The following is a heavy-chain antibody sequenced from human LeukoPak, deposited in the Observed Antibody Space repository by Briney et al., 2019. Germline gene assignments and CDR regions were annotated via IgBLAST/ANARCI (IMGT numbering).Heavy chain of an antibody. J-gene: IGHJ3*02. CDR3: AKYSSGWNDAFDI. D-gene: IGHD6-19*01. V-gene: IGHV1-18*01. CDR1: GYTFTSYG. CDR2: ISSYNGNT. Sequence: ASVKVSCKASGYTFTSYGISWVRQAPGQGLEWMGWISSYNGNTNYAQKLQGRVTMTTDTSTSTAYMELRSLRSDDTAVYYCAKYSSGWNDAFDIWGQGTMVTVSS.